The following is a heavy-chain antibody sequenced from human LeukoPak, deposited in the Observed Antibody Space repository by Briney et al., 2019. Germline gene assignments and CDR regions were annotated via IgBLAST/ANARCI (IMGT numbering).Heavy chain of an antibody. CDR3: AREGVLGGTTYYYYYYMDV. J-gene: IGHJ6*03. Sequence: PSETLSLTCTVSGASISSGSYCWSWIRQPAGKGLEWIGHIYASGNTNYNPSLKSRVTMSVDTSKNQFSLKLSSVTAADTAVYYCAREGVLGGTTYYYYYYMDVWGKGTTVTISS. V-gene: IGHV4-61*09. D-gene: IGHD1-1*01. CDR1: GASISSGSYC. CDR2: IYASGNT.